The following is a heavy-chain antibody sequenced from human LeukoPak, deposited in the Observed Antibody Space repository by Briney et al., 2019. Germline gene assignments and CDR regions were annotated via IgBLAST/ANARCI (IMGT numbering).Heavy chain of an antibody. CDR2: IYYSGST. Sequence: SETLSLTCTVSGGSISSYYWSWIRQPPGKGLEWIGYIYYSGSTNYNPSLKSRVTISVDTSKNQFSLKLSSVTAADTAVYYCAIQHYYGSGSSQYYFDYWGQRTLVTVSS. J-gene: IGHJ4*02. CDR3: AIQHYYGSGSSQYYFDY. V-gene: IGHV4-59*08. D-gene: IGHD3-10*01. CDR1: GGSISSYY.